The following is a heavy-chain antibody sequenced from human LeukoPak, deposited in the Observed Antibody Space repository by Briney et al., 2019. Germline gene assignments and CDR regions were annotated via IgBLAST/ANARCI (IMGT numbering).Heavy chain of an antibody. V-gene: IGHV4-39*07. D-gene: IGHD6-19*01. CDR1: GGSISSTTYY. J-gene: IGHJ6*03. CDR3: ARGSSGRAAYYYYMDV. CDR2: IYYSGNT. Sequence: SETLSLTCTVSGGSISSTTYYWGWIRQPPGKGLEWIGSIYYSGNTFYNPSLTSRVTISVDTSKNQFSLKLSSVTAADTAVYYCARGSSGRAAYYYYMDVWGKGTTVTISS.